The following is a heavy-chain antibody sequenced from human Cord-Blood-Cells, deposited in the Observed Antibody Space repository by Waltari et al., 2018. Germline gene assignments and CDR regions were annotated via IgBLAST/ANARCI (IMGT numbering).Heavy chain of an antibody. J-gene: IGHJ4*02. D-gene: IGHD1-26*01. CDR1: GFTFSSYE. CDR2: ISSSGSTI. V-gene: IGHV3-48*03. Sequence: EVQLGESGGGLVQPGGYLRLSCAASGFTFSSYEMNWVRQAPGKGLEWVSYISSSGSTIYYADSVKGRFTISRDNAKNSLYLQMNSLRAEDTAVYYCARVKGSGSYYDYWGQGTLVTVSS. CDR3: ARVKGSGSYYDY.